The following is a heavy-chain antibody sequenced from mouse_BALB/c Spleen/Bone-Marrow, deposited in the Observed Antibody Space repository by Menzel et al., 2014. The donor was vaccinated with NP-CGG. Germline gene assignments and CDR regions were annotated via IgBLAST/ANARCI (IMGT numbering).Heavy chain of an antibody. D-gene: IGHD2-14*01. V-gene: IGHV1S137*01. CDR3: ARSGKVRKAMDY. CDR1: GYTFTDHA. Sequence: QVQLQQSGAKLVRPGVSVKISCKGSGYTFTDHAIHWVKRSHAKSLEWIGVISGYYGDAIYNQKFKGQATMTVDKSSSTAYMELARLTSEDSAIYYCARSGKVRKAMDYWGQGTSVTVSS. CDR2: ISGYYGDA. J-gene: IGHJ4*01.